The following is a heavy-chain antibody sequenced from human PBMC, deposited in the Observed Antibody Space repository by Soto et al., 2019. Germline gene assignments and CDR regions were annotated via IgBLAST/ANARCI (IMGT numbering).Heavy chain of an antibody. D-gene: IGHD3-16*02. CDR2: INPNSGGT. V-gene: IGHV1-2*02. J-gene: IGHJ5*02. CDR1: GYTFTGYY. CDR3: ARDLGPDDYVWGSYRYGWFDP. Sequence: ASVKVSCKASGYTFTGYYMHWVRQAPGQGLEWMGWINPNSGGTNYAQKFQGRVTMTRDTSISTAYMELSRLRSDDTAVYYCARDLGPDDYVWGSYRYGWFDPCGQGTLVTVSS.